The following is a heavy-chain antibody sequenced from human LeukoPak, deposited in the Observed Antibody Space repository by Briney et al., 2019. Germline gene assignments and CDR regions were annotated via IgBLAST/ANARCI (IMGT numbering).Heavy chain of an antibody. V-gene: IGHV3-23*01. J-gene: IGHJ1*01. D-gene: IGHD2-2*01. CDR1: GFTFSNYA. CDR2: ISAGGGST. CDR3: AKAQGYCTSTSCLLFQH. Sequence: GGSLRLSCAASGFTFSNYAMSWVRQAPGKGLEWVSAISAGGGSTYYADSVKGRFTLSRDSSKTTLYLQMNSLRAEDTAVYYCAKAQGYCTSTSCLLFQHWGQGTLVTVSS.